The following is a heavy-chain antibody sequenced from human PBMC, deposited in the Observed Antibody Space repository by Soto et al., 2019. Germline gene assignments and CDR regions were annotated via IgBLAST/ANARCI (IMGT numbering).Heavy chain of an antibody. CDR1: GGSISSYY. Sequence: QVQLQESGPGLVKPSETLSLTCTVSGGSISSYYWTWIRQPPGQGLEWIGYIYSGGGPTYNPSLKSRVTTSVDTSKKQFSLKLSSVTAADTAVYYCARGIRLNGYYGLDVWGQGTTVTVSS. D-gene: IGHD3-9*01. CDR2: IYSGGGP. J-gene: IGHJ6*02. V-gene: IGHV4-59*01. CDR3: ARGIRLNGYYGLDV.